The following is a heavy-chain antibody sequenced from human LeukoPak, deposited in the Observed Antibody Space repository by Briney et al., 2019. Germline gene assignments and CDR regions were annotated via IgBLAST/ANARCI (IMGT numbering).Heavy chain of an antibody. V-gene: IGHV1-8*01. CDR3: ARGYYGSGNFID. Sequence: ASVKVSYKASGYTFTSYDINWVRQATGQGLEWMGWMNPNSGNTGYAQKFQGRVTMTRNTSISTAYMELSSLRSEDTAVYYCARGYYGSGNFIDWGQGTLVTVSS. D-gene: IGHD3-10*01. J-gene: IGHJ4*02. CDR2: MNPNSGNT. CDR1: GYTFTSYD.